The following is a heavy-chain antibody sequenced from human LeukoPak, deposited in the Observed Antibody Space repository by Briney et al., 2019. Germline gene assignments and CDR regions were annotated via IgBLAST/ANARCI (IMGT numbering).Heavy chain of an antibody. Sequence: NSSETLSLTCTVSGGSISSYYWSWIRQPPGKGLEWIGYIYYSGSTNYNPSLKSRVTISVDTSKNQFSLKLSSVTAADTGVYYCAREGYYGSGSMGLFVYWGRGTLVTVSS. CDR1: GGSISSYY. J-gene: IGHJ4*02. D-gene: IGHD3-10*01. CDR2: IYYSGST. V-gene: IGHV4-59*01. CDR3: AREGYYGSGSMGLFVY.